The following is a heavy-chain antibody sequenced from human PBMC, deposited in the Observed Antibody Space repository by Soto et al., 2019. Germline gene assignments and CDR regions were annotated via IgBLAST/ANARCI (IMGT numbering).Heavy chain of an antibody. D-gene: IGHD5-12*01. CDR2: MNPNSGIT. CDR3: ARADSGYDSR. Sequence: GASVKVSCKASGYTFTSYDINWVRQATGQGLEWMGRMNPNSGITSYAQKFQGRVTMTANTSMSTAYMELSSLRSEDTAVYYCARADSGYDSRWGQGTLVTVSS. V-gene: IGHV1-8*01. J-gene: IGHJ4*02. CDR1: GYTFTSYD.